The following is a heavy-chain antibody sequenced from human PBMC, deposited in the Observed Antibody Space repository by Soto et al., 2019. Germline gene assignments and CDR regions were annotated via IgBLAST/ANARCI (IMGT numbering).Heavy chain of an antibody. J-gene: IGHJ4*02. Sequence: SETLSLTYAVSGYSISSGCFWGWIRQPPGKGLEWIANMYHDGNTHYNPSLKSRVTMSVDTSKNQFSLKLSSVTAADTAVYYCARSFSVRGVLYDYWGQGTLVTVSS. CDR1: GYSISSGCF. V-gene: IGHV4-38-2*01. CDR2: MYHDGNT. CDR3: ARSFSVRGVLYDY. D-gene: IGHD3-10*01.